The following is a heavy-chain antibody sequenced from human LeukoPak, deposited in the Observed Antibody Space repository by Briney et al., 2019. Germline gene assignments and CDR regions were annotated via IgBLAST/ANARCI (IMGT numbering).Heavy chain of an antibody. CDR2: IRSDGSNK. CDR1: GFSFSSYG. D-gene: IGHD1-26*01. V-gene: IGHV3-30*02. J-gene: IGHJ3*02. Sequence: PGGSLRLSCAGSGFSFSSYGMHWVRQAPGKGLEWMAFIRSDGSNKYYADSVKGRFTISRDNSKNTLYLQMNSLRAEDTAVYYCARDEYSGSYIDAFDIWGQGTMVTVSS. CDR3: ARDEYSGSYIDAFDI.